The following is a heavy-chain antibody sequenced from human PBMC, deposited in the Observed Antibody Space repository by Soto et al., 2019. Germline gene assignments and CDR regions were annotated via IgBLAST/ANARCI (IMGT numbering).Heavy chain of an antibody. CDR1: GFSLTTSGVG. D-gene: IGHD3-3*01. CDR2: IYWDDDK. J-gene: IGHJ4*02. CDR3: AHRVLRAVFGLVTPTAIYFDF. V-gene: IGHV2-5*02. Sequence: QITLNESGPTVVKPTETLTLTCTFSGFSLTTSGVGVGWVRQSPGKAPEWLAFIYWDDDKRYSTSLKSRLTITKDPSQNQVVLTMANVDPADTATYYCAHRVLRAVFGLVTPTAIYFDFWGQGTPVVVSS.